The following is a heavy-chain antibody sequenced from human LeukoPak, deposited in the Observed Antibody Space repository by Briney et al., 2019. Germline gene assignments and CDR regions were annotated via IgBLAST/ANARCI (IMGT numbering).Heavy chain of an antibody. Sequence: GGSLRLSCAASGFTFSSYWMAWVRQAPGKGLEWVANIRQDGGEIYYVDSVKGRFILSRDNAKNSLYLEMNSLRDEDTAVYSCARDKIVGATNFDCWGQGTLVTVSS. V-gene: IGHV3-7*01. CDR1: GFTFSSYW. D-gene: IGHD1-26*01. J-gene: IGHJ4*02. CDR2: IRQDGGEI. CDR3: ARDKIVGATNFDC.